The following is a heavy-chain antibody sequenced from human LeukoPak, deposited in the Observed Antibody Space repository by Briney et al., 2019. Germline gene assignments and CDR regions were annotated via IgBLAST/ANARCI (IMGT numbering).Heavy chain of an antibody. D-gene: IGHD2-21*02. CDR1: GGSISSYY. CDR3: ARMYCGGDCYYYYGMDV. J-gene: IGHJ6*02. CDR2: IYYSGST. V-gene: IGHV4-59*01. Sequence: KPSETLSLTCTVSGGSISSYYWSWIRQPPGKGLEWIGYIYYSGSTNYNPSLKSRVTISVDTSKNQFSLKLGSVTAADTAVYYCARMYCGGDCYYYYGMDVWGQGTTVTVSS.